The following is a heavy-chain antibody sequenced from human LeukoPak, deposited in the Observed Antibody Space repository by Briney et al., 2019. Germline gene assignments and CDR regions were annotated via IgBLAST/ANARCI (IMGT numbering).Heavy chain of an antibody. V-gene: IGHV4-34*01. CDR3: ATTRPGPTYFYYGLGV. J-gene: IGHJ6*02. Sequence: PSETLSLTCTVSGGSISTYYWSWIRQPPGKGLEWIGEINHSGGTNFNPSLKSRVTISVDTSKSHFSLRLSSVTGADTAVYYCATTRPGPTYFYYGLGVWGQGTTVTVSS. CDR1: GGSISTYY. D-gene: IGHD4-17*01. CDR2: INHSGGT.